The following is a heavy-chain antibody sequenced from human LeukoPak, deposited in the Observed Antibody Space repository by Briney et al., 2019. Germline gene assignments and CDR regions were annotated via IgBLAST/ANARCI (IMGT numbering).Heavy chain of an antibody. V-gene: IGHV1-8*03. D-gene: IGHD3-10*01. CDR2: MNPNSGNT. Sequence: GASVKVSCKASGYTFTSYDIDWVRQATGQGLEWMGWMNPNSGNTGYAQKFQGRVTITRNTSISTAYMELSSLRAEDTAVYYCAKRGPGSGSYYNDYWGQGTLVTVSS. J-gene: IGHJ4*02. CDR3: AKRGPGSGSYYNDY. CDR1: GYTFTSYD.